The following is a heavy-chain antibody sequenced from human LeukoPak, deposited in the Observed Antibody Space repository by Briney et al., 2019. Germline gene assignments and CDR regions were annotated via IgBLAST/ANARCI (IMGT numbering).Heavy chain of an antibody. J-gene: IGHJ4*02. CDR1: GFTFDDYA. CDR2: ISWNSGSI. CDR3: ARASEQQF. Sequence: GGSLRLSCAASGFTFDDYAMHWVRQAPGKGLEWVSGISWNSGSIGYADSVKGRFTISRDNAKNSLYLQMNSLRAEDTAVYYCARASEQQFWGQGTLVTVSS. D-gene: IGHD6-13*01. V-gene: IGHV3-9*01.